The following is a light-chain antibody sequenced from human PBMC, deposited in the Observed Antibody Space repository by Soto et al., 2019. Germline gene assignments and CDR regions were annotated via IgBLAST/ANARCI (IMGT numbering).Light chain of an antibody. J-gene: IGLJ1*01. CDR1: SSDVGSYNS. CDR3: SSFTSSTSYV. Sequence: QSALTQPASVSGSPGQAIAISCTGTSSDVGSYNSVSWYQQYPGKAPKLMIHDDNNRPSGISDRFSGSKSGNTASLTISGLPAEDEADYYCSSFTSSTSYVFGTGTKLTVL. CDR2: DDN. V-gene: IGLV2-14*03.